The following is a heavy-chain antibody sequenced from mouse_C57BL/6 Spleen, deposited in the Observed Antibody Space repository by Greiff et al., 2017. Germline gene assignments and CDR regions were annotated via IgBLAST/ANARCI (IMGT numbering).Heavy chain of an antibody. CDR3: ARDWELDY. V-gene: IGHV5-16*01. Sequence: EVQVVESEGGLVQPGSSMKLSCTASGFTFSDYYMAWVRQVPEKGLEWVANINYDGSSTYYLDSLKSRFIISRDNAKNILYLQMSSLKSEDTATYYCARDWELDYWGQGTTLTVSS. D-gene: IGHD4-1*01. CDR1: GFTFSDYY. CDR2: INYDGSST. J-gene: IGHJ2*01.